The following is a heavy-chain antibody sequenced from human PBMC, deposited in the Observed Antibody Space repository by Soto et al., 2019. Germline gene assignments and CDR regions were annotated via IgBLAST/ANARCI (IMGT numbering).Heavy chain of an antibody. V-gene: IGHV4-30-4*01. Sequence: NPSETLSLTCTVSGGSISSGDYYWSWIRQPPGKGLEWIGYIYYSGSTYYNPSLKSRVTISVDTSKNQFSLKLSSVTAADTAVYYCARAFLFGDFDYWGQGTLVTVSS. CDR1: GGSISSGDYY. J-gene: IGHJ4*02. CDR3: ARAFLFGDFDY. CDR2: IYYSGST. D-gene: IGHD2-21*01.